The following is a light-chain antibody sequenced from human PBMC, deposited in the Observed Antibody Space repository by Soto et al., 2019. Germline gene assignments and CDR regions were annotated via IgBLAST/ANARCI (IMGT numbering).Light chain of an antibody. CDR3: LLFYSSTGV. Sequence: QAVVTQEPSLTVSPGETVTLTCGSSSGAVTSGHYSYWFQQKPGQAPRALIYHTSNKHSWTPARFSGSLYGGKAALTLSGAQPEDEAEYYCLLFYSSTGVFGGGTKVTVL. J-gene: IGLJ2*01. V-gene: IGLV7-46*01. CDR2: HTS. CDR1: SGAVTSGHY.